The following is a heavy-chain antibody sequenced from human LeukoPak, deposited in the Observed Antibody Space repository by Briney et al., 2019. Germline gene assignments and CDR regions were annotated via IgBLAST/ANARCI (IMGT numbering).Heavy chain of an antibody. CDR1: GFTFSSYA. CDR2: ISGSGGST. CDR3: TRNSGWYGLS. V-gene: IGHV3-23*01. D-gene: IGHD6-19*01. J-gene: IGHJ1*01. Sequence: GGSLGLSCAASGFTFSSYAMSWVRQAPGEGLEWVSAISGSGGSTYYADSVKGRFTISRDNSKNTLYLQMNSLRAEDTAVYYCTRNSGWYGLSWGQGSLVTVSS.